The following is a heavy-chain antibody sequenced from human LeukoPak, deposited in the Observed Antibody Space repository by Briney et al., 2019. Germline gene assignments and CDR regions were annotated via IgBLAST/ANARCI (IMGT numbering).Heavy chain of an antibody. V-gene: IGHV4-39*01. J-gene: IGHJ4*02. Sequence: PSETLSLTCTVSGVSISSSNSYWGWLRQPPGMGLEWIGSIYYSGNTYYTASLKSQVSISIDTSKNQFSLRLTSVTAADTAVYYCARQTGSGLFILPGGQGTLVTVSS. CDR1: GVSISSSNSY. D-gene: IGHD3/OR15-3a*01. CDR3: ARQTGSGLFILP. CDR2: IYYSGNT.